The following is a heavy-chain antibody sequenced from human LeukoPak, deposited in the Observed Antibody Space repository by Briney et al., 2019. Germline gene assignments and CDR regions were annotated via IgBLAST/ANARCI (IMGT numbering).Heavy chain of an antibody. J-gene: IGHJ4*02. CDR2: IYTSGST. V-gene: IGHV4-59*10. CDR3: AGLGATLDY. D-gene: IGHD5-12*01. CDR1: GGSFSGYY. Sequence: SETLSLTCAVYGGSFSGYYWSWIRQPAGKGLEWIGRIYTSGSTNYNTSLKSRVTMSVDTSKNQFSLKLSSVTAADTAVYYCAGLGATLDYWGQGTLVTVSS.